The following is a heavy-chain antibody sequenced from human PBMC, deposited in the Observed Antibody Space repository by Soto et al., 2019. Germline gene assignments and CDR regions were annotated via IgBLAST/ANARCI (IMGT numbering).Heavy chain of an antibody. J-gene: IGHJ1*01. D-gene: IGHD5-12*01. CDR2: IIPMFGTA. V-gene: IGHV1-69*12. CDR1: GGTFSTYA. Sequence: QVQLVQSGAEVKKPESSVKVSCKAPGGTFSTYAISWVRQAPGQGLEWMGGIIPMFGTANYAPRFQVSVTNTADESTTTVYMELISQRSEDTAEYFCASGIQRERGRINNGYTSWGQATRVTVSS. CDR3: ASGIQRERGRINNGYTS.